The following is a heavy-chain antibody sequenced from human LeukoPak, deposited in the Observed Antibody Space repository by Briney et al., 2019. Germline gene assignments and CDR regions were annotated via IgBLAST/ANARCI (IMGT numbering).Heavy chain of an antibody. Sequence: GGSLRLSCAASTFSIRNYWMHWVRQAPGKGLVWVSRISPDGSTTGHADSVKGRFTTSRDNAKNTLFLQMNSLSAEDTAVYYCTRDFDFSSAIWGQGTLVTVSS. CDR1: TFSIRNYW. V-gene: IGHV3-74*01. CDR2: ISPDGSTT. CDR3: TRDFDFSSAI. D-gene: IGHD3-3*01. J-gene: IGHJ4*02.